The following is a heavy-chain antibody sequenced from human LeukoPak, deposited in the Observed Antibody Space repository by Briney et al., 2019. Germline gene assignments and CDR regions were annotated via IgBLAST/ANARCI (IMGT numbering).Heavy chain of an antibody. D-gene: IGHD2/OR15-2a*01. CDR2: IYYTGST. CDR3: ARLRGNYFPDF. J-gene: IGHJ4*02. CDR1: GGSMSGYY. V-gene: IGHV4-59*01. Sequence: SETLSLTCTVSGGSMSGYYWTWIQQPPGKGLEWIAYIYYTGSTNYNPSLESRVTISVGTSKNQFSLRLNSMATADTAVYYCARLRGNYFPDFWGQGTLVTVSS.